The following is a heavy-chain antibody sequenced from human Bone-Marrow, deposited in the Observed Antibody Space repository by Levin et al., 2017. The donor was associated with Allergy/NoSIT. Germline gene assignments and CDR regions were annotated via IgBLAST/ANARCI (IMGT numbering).Heavy chain of an antibody. D-gene: IGHD6-25*01. CDR1: GDSISRGGYY. V-gene: IGHV4-31*03. CDR3: AREKIGLSSSGYLDS. J-gene: IGHJ4*02. CDR2: IHYGGTT. Sequence: LRLSCTVSGDSISRGGYYWSWIRQVPGKGLEWIGYIHYGGTTNYNPSLRSRVDISVDRSENQFSLKVNSVTAADTAIYYCAREKIGLSSSGYLDSWGQGALVTVSS.